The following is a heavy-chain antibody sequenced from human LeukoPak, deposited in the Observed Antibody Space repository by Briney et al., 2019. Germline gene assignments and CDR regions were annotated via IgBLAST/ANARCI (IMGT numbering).Heavy chain of an antibody. Sequence: EGSLRLSCAASGFTFSSYSMNWVRQAPGKGLEWVSSISSSSSYIYYADSVKGRFTISRDNAKNSLYLQMNSLRAEDTAVYYCARSGNKAKDIVVVPASDYWGQGTLVTVSS. CDR2: ISSSSSYI. CDR1: GFTFSSYS. D-gene: IGHD2-2*01. J-gene: IGHJ4*02. CDR3: ARSGNKAKDIVVVPASDY. V-gene: IGHV3-21*01.